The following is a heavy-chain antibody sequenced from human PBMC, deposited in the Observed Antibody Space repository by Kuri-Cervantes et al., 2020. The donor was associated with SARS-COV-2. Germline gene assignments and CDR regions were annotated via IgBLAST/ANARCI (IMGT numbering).Heavy chain of an antibody. Sequence: GESLKISCVASGFTLSNYAMHWVRQAPGEGLEWVAGISFDGSHKFYADSVTGRFTISRDNSQNTLFLQVDSLRAEDTAIYYCASNLNSRDGYHYPFDYWGQGTVVTVPS. J-gene: IGHJ4*02. V-gene: IGHV3-30*04. CDR3: ASNLNSRDGYHYPFDY. D-gene: IGHD5-24*01. CDR1: GFTLSNYA. CDR2: ISFDGSHK.